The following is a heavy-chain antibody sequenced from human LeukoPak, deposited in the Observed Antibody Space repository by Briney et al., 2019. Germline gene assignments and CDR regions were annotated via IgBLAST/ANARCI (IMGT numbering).Heavy chain of an antibody. CDR1: GFTFSSYA. CDR3: ANSWSVRKTFDY. D-gene: IGHD2-15*01. J-gene: IGHJ4*02. V-gene: IGHV3-23*01. CDR2: ISGSGGST. Sequence: GGSLRLSCAASGFTFSSYAMSWVRQAPGKGLERDPAISGSGGSTYYADSVKGRFTISRDNSKNTLYLQMNSLRAEDTAVYYCANSWSVRKTFDYWGQGSLVTVSS.